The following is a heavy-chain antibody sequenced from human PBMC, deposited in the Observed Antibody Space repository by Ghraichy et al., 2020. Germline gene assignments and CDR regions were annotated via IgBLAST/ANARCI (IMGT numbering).Heavy chain of an antibody. CDR1: GYRFTSYW. CDR2: IYPGDSDT. Sequence: GESLNISCKGSGYRFTSYWIAWVRQMPGKGLEWMGIIYPGDSDTTYSPSFQGQVTMSVDRSISTAYLQWSSLKTSDTAIYYCVGRDMIPQGRYYFDYWGQGTLVTVSS. CDR3: VGRDMIPQGRYYFDY. J-gene: IGHJ4*02. V-gene: IGHV5-51*01. D-gene: IGHD3-22*01.